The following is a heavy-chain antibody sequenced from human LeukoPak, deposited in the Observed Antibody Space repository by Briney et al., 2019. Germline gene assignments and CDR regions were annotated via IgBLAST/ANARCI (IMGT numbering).Heavy chain of an antibody. D-gene: IGHD5-12*01. J-gene: IGHJ4*02. CDR1: RFTFSSYW. V-gene: IGHV3-7*03. CDR3: ARARGGYDFDY. CDR2: IKQDGSEK. Sequence: RGSLRLSCAASRFTFSSYWMSWVRQAPGKGLEWVANIKQDGSEKYYVDSVKGRFTISRDNAKNSLYLQLNSLRAEDTAVYYCARARGGYDFDYWGQGTLVTVSS.